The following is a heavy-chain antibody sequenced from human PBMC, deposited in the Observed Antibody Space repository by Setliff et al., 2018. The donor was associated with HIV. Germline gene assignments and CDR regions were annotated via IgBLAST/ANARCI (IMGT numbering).Heavy chain of an antibody. V-gene: IGHV4-4*07. CDR2: IHTSGNA. Sequence: SETLSLTCTVSGGSISSHYWSWIRQPAGKGLEWIGHIHTSGNANYNPSLNSRVTISVDTSKNHFSLKLSSVTAADTAVYYCARSLLPSITVAGTIGYWGQGSLVTVSS. D-gene: IGHD6-19*01. J-gene: IGHJ4*02. CDR1: GGSISSHY. CDR3: ARSLLPSITVAGTIGY.